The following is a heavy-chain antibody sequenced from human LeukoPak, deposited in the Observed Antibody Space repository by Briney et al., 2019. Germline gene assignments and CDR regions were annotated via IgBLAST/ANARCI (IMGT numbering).Heavy chain of an antibody. CDR3: ARGPPNWGYDY. CDR2: MSPNSGDT. CDR1: GYTFTSYD. Sequence: ASVKVSCKASGYTFTSYDFNWVRQATGQRPEWMGWMSPNSGDTGYTQKFQDRVTMTRNTSISTAYMELSSLRSDDTAVYYCARGPPNWGYDYWGPGTLVTVSS. V-gene: IGHV1-8*01. J-gene: IGHJ4*02. D-gene: IGHD7-27*01.